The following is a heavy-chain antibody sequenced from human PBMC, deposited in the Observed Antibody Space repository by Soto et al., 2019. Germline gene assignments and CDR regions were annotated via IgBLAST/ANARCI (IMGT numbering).Heavy chain of an antibody. D-gene: IGHD2-21*01. V-gene: IGHV3-23*01. Sequence: GGSLRLSCAASGFTFSNYAISWVRQAPGKGLEWVSSISGSGGSTYYADSVKGRFTISRDNSNNTLYLQVDTLTGADTAIYYCASAKAVVIAPLGIWGQGTMVTVSS. J-gene: IGHJ3*02. CDR1: GFTFSNYA. CDR3: ASAKAVVIAPLGI. CDR2: ISGSGGST.